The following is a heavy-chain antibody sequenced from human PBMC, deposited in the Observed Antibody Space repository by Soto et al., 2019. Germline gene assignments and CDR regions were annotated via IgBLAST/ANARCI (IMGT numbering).Heavy chain of an antibody. D-gene: IGHD5-18*01. Sequence: EVQLVESGGDLVQPGRSLRLSCAASGFTFDDYAMHWVRLAPGKGLEWVSGISWNSGDIYYADSVKGRFTISRHNAKNAVYRRMNCLRPDDTAMYYCSKYAIHVLIGYTYGAGGMDVWGQGTTVTVSS. V-gene: IGHV3-9*01. J-gene: IGHJ6*02. CDR1: GFTFDDYA. CDR2: ISWNSGDI. CDR3: SKYAIHVLIGYTYGAGGMDV.